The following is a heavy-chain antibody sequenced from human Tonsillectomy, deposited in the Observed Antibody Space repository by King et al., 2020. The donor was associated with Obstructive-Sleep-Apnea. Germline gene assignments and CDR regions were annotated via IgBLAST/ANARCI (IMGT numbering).Heavy chain of an antibody. CDR2: ISWDGGST. V-gene: IGHV3-43D*03. J-gene: IGHJ6*02. Sequence: VQLVQSGGVVVQPGGSLRLSCAASGFTFNDYAMHWVRQAPGKGLEWVSLISWDGGSTYYADSVKGRFTISRDNSKNSLYLQMNSLRAEDTALYYCPKDRGPGPHYYYGMDVWGQGTTVTVSS. D-gene: IGHD3-10*01. CDR3: PKDRGPGPHYYYGMDV. CDR1: GFTFNDYA.